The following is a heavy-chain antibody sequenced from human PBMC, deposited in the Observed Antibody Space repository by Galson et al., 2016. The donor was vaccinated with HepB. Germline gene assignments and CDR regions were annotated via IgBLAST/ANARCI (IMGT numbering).Heavy chain of an antibody. CDR2: INQSGSS. D-gene: IGHD3-22*01. CDR1: GGSFSGYY. J-gene: IGHJ6*02. Sequence: ETLSLTCGVYGGSFSGYYWSWIRQSPGKGLEWTGEINQSGSSKYNPSYNPSLKSRVTVSVDTFKKQFSLRLTSVTAADTAVYYCARGRDYYDSSGYYEGYYYYGMDVWGQGTTVTVSS. V-gene: IGHV4-34*01. CDR3: ARGRDYYDSSGYYEGYYYYGMDV.